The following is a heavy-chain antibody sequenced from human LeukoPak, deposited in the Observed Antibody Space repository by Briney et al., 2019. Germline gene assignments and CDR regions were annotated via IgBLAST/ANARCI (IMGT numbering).Heavy chain of an antibody. CDR3: ARGISSSGYYYVPKRKHHQYYFDY. CDR2: INHSGST. Sequence: SETLSLTCAVYGGSFSGYYWSWIRQPPGKGLEWIGEINHSGSTNYNPSLKSRVTISVDTSKNQFSLKLSSVTAADTAVYYCARGISSSGYYYVPKRKHHQYYFDYWGQGTLVTVSS. J-gene: IGHJ4*02. V-gene: IGHV4-34*01. CDR1: GGSFSGYY. D-gene: IGHD3-22*01.